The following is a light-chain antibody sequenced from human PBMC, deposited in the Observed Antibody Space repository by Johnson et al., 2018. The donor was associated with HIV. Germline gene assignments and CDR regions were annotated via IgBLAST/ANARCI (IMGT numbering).Light chain of an antibody. CDR2: DNN. Sequence: QSALTQPPSVSAAPGQKVTISCSGSSSNIGNNYVSWYQQLPGTAPKLLIYDNNKRPSGIPDRFSGSKSGTSATLGITGLQTGDEADYYCGTLDSSLSAVIGTVTKVTAL. J-gene: IGLJ1*01. CDR3: GTLDSSLSAV. V-gene: IGLV1-51*01. CDR1: SSNIGNNY.